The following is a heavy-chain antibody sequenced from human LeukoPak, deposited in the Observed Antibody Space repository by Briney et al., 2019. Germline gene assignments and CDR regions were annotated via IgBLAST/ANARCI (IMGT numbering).Heavy chain of an antibody. Sequence: GGSLRLSCVASGFTFSSYAMSWVRQAPGKGLEWVSAISAGGVSTYYADSVKGRFTISRDNSKNTLYLQMNSLRAEDTAVYYCARDRDYVGYFDYWGQGTLVTVSS. CDR3: ARDRDYVGYFDY. J-gene: IGHJ4*02. CDR1: GFTFSSYA. D-gene: IGHD4-17*01. V-gene: IGHV3-23*01. CDR2: ISAGGVST.